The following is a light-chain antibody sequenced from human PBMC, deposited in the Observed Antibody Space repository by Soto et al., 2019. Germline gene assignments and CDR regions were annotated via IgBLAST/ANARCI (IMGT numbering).Light chain of an antibody. CDR3: YQRNSCPPPFT. J-gene: IGKJ5*01. V-gene: IGKV3-15*01. CDR1: QSVSSN. CDR2: GAS. Sequence: IVMTQSPATLSLSPGARATLSCRARQSVSSNLAWYQQKPGTAPNLLIYGASARATGIPARSSGSGCRTEFTLTITSMQSQEFAGYYCYQRNSCPPPFTFGQGTRLDIK.